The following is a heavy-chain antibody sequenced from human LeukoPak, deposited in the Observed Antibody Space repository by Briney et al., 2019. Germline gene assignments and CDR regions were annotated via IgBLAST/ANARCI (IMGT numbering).Heavy chain of an antibody. Sequence: GGSLRLSCAASGFTFSDYGMHWVRQAPGKGVEWVGFLSYDGINIYYADSVKGRFTISRDNSKNTLYLQMNSLRPEDTAVYYCALECLDGYRFDYWGQGTLVTVSS. J-gene: IGHJ4*02. D-gene: IGHD5-24*01. CDR2: LSYDGINI. CDR1: GFTFSDYG. CDR3: ALECLDGYRFDY. V-gene: IGHV3-30*03.